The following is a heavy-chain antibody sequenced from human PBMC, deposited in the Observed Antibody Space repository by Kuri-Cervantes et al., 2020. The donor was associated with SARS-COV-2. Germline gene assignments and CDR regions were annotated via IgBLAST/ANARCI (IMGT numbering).Heavy chain of an antibody. CDR1: GDSFSSVNYY. D-gene: IGHD1-26*01. CDR2: VYHSGST. V-gene: IGHV4-30-4*08. CDR3: ARDSRSYYQVLLDHYYYSYVDV. Sequence: SETLSLTCTVSGDSFSSVNYYWNWIRQAPGGGLEWIGYVYHSGSTYSNPSLRSRVTISLDTPNDQFSLHLTSVTAADTAVYYCARDSRSYYQVLLDHYYYSYVDVWGKGTTVTVSS. J-gene: IGHJ6*03.